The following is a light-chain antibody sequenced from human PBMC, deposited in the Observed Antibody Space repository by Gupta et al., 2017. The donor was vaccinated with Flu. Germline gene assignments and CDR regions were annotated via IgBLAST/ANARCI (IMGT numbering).Light chain of an antibody. CDR3: QQYSTSSRT. V-gene: IGKV1-5*03. Sequence: GDSVTITCRASQTISSWLAWYQQKPGKAPNLLIYEASTLESGVPSTFSGSGSGTEFTLTISRLQPDDFATYYCQQYSTSSRTFGQGTRVEIK. CDR1: QTISSW. CDR2: EAS. J-gene: IGKJ1*01.